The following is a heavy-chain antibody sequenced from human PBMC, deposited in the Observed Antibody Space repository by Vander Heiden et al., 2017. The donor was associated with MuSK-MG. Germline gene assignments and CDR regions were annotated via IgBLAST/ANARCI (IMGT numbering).Heavy chain of an antibody. CDR2: MNPNRGNT. CDR3: ARGGSSGENWFDP. V-gene: IGHV1-8*03. J-gene: IGHJ5*02. D-gene: IGHD6-19*01. Sequence: QVQLVQSGAEVKKPGTSGKVSCKASGYTFTSYDINWVRQATGQGLEWMGGMNPNRGNTGYAQKFQGRVTITRTTSISTAYMELSSLRSEDTAGDYCARGGSSGENWFDPWGQGTLGTVSS. CDR1: GYTFTSYD.